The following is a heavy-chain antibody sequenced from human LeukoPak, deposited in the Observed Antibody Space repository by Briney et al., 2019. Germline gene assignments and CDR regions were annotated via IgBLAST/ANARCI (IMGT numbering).Heavy chain of an antibody. Sequence: ASVEVSCKASGYTFTSYDINWVRQATGQGLERMGWMNPNSGNTGYAQKFQGRVTMTRNTSISTAYMELSSLRSEDTAVYYCARVTWYYDSSGLDAFDIWGQGTMVTVSS. CDR2: MNPNSGNT. D-gene: IGHD3-22*01. CDR3: ARVTWYYDSSGLDAFDI. CDR1: GYTFTSYD. J-gene: IGHJ3*02. V-gene: IGHV1-8*01.